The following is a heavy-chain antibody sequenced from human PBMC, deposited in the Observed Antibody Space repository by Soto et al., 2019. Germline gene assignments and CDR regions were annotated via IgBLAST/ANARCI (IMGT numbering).Heavy chain of an antibody. CDR1: GGTFSSYA. J-gene: IGHJ4*02. V-gene: IGHV1-69*01. CDR3: ARAHSSGWYD. Sequence: QVQLVQSGAEVKKPGSSVKVSCKASGGTFSSYAISWVRQAPAQGLEWIGGCIPSFGTANYAQKFQGGVTITGDESTSTAYMHLSSRRSEDTAVYYCARAHSSGWYDWGQGTLVTVYS. CDR2: CIPSFGTA. D-gene: IGHD6-19*01.